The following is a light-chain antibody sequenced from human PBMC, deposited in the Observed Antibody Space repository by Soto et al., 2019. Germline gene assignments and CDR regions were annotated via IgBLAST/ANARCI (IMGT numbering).Light chain of an antibody. Sequence: QSALTQPASVSGSPGQSITISCTGTSADIGFYDYVSWYQQYPGKAPNLLIYGVTYRPSGISYRFSGSKSGSTASLTISGLRDEDGADYYCSSYSTSFFYVFGTGTKLTVL. V-gene: IGLV2-14*01. J-gene: IGLJ1*01. CDR1: SADIGFYDY. CDR2: GVT. CDR3: SSYSTSFFYV.